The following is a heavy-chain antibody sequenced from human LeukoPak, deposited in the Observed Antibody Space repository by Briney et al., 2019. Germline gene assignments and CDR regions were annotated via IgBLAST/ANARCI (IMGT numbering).Heavy chain of an antibody. CDR2: IIPIFGTA. Sequence: ASVKVSCKASGGTFSSCAISWVRQAPGQGLEWMGRIIPIFGTADYAQKFQGRVTITTDESTSTAYMELSSLRSEDTAVYYCARDGRDYDSSGYYYWDYWGQGTLVTISS. V-gene: IGHV1-69*05. D-gene: IGHD3-22*01. J-gene: IGHJ4*02. CDR1: GGTFSSCA. CDR3: ARDGRDYDSSGYYYWDY.